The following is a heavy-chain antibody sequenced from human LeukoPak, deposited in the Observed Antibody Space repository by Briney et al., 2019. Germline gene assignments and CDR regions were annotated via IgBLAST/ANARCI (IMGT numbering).Heavy chain of an antibody. V-gene: IGHV4-59*01. CDR2: IYYSGST. D-gene: IGHD6-6*01. Sequence: PSETLSLTCTVSGGSISSYYWSWIRQPPGKGLEWIGYIYYSGSTNYNPSLKSRVSISVDTSKNQFSLKLSSVTAADTAVYYCARDSSSGATFDYWGQGTLVTVSS. J-gene: IGHJ4*02. CDR3: ARDSSSGATFDY. CDR1: GGSISSYY.